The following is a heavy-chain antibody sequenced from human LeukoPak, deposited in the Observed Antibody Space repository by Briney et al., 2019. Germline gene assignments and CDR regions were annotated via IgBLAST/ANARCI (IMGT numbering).Heavy chain of an antibody. CDR2: ISSSSSTI. CDR3: ARARSGWYFDY. J-gene: IGHJ4*02. V-gene: IGHV3-48*02. D-gene: IGHD6-19*01. Sequence: GGALRLSCAASGFTFSSYGMSWVRQAPGKGLEWVSYISSSSSTIYYADSVKGRFTISRDNAKNSLYLQMNRLRDEDTAVYYCARARSGWYFDYWGQGTLVTVSS. CDR1: GFTFSSYG.